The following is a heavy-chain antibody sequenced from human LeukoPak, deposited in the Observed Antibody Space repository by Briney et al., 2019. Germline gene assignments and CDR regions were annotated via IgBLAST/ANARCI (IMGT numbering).Heavy chain of an antibody. CDR2: INHSGST. Sequence: SETLSLTCAVYGGSFSGYNWSWIRQPPGQGLEWSGEINHSGSTNYNPSLKSRVTISVDTSKNQFSLKLSSVTAADTAVYYCARGTYYDLWSGYYYDYWGQGTLVTVSS. D-gene: IGHD3-3*01. V-gene: IGHV4-34*01. CDR3: ARGTYYDLWSGYYYDY. CDR1: GGSFSGYN. J-gene: IGHJ4*02.